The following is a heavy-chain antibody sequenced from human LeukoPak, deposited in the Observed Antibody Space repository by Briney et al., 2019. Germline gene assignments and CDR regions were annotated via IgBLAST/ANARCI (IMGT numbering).Heavy chain of an antibody. D-gene: IGHD3-22*01. CDR3: AREVGSPKFDYYDSSGYYESRGFDY. CDR1: GGSISSYY. Sequence: PSETLSLTCTVSGGSISSYYWSWIRQPPGKGLEWIGYIYYSGSTNYNPSLKSRVTISVDTSKNQFSLKLSSVTAADTAVYYCAREVGSPKFDYYDSSGYYESRGFDYWGQGTLVTVSS. CDR2: IYYSGST. J-gene: IGHJ4*02. V-gene: IGHV4-59*01.